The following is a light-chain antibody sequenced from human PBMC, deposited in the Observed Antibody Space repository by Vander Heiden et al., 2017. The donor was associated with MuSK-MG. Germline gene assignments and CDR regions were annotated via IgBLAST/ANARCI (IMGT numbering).Light chain of an antibody. V-gene: IGKV2D-29*01. J-gene: IGKJ3*01. CDR1: PSRARNGINTY. CDR3: IQSISIPLT. Sequence: IGMTQPPLSLSATSVYPSSIYRESIPSRARNGINTYLYWYLQKPGQAPQLLIYEVSNRYCGVPDRFSGSGSGTDFTLKISRVQAEDFGVYYCIQSISIPLTFGPGTKVDIK. CDR2: EVS.